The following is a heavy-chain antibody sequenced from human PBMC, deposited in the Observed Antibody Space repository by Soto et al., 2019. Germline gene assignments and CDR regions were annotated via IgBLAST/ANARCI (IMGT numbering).Heavy chain of an antibody. CDR1: GFPFSSYG. Sequence: QVQLVESGGGVVQPGRSRRLSCAASGFPFSSYGMHWVRQAPGKGLEWVAVIWYDGSNKYYADSVKSRFTISRDNSKNTLYLQMSSLRAEDTAVYYCAREKGGDWGSYRYYYYMDVWGKGNTVTGSS. CDR2: IWYDGSNK. D-gene: IGHD3-16*02. J-gene: IGHJ6*03. V-gene: IGHV3-33*01. CDR3: AREKGGDWGSYRYYYYMDV.